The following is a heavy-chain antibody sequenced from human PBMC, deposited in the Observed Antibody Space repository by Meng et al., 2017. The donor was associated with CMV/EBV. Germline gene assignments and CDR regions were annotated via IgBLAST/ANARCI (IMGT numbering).Heavy chain of an antibody. Sequence: GESLKISCAASGFTFSSYSMNWVRQAPGKGLEWVSSISSSSSYIYYADSVKGRFTISRDNAKNSLYLQMNSLRAEDTAVYYCARVPSYGSGSYPYYYYYGMDVWGQGTLVTVSS. D-gene: IGHD3-10*01. V-gene: IGHV3-21*01. CDR3: ARVPSYGSGSYPYYYYYGMDV. CDR1: GFTFSSYS. J-gene: IGHJ6*02. CDR2: ISSSSSYI.